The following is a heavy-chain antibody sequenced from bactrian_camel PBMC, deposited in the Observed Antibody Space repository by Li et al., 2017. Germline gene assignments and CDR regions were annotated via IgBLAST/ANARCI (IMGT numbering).Heavy chain of an antibody. CDR1: GYTDSVNV. CDR2: ISTGGGDT. D-gene: IGHD2*01. J-gene: IGHJ6*01. CDR3: ARDVVGSWSHGGY. V-gene: IGHV3S54*01. Sequence: HVQLVESGAGSVEAGGSVRLSCTASGYTDSVNVMGWWRQAAGKEREGVACISTGGGDTMYADAVKGRFTISHDKASNTVYLQMNNLQPEDTAAYYCARDVVGSWSHGGYWGQGTQVTVS.